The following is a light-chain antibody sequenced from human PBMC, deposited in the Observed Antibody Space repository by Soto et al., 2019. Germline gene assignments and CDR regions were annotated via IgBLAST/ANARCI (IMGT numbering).Light chain of an antibody. J-gene: IGKJ4*01. CDR3: QQYGSSPLT. CDR2: GAA. CDR1: QSVSSSY. V-gene: IGKV3-20*01. Sequence: EIVLTQSPGTLSLSPGERATLSCRASQSVSSSYLAWYQQQPAQAPRLLIIGAASRATGIPDRFSGSGAGTDVTPTISRLEPEDFAVYYCQQYGSSPLTFGGGTKVDI.